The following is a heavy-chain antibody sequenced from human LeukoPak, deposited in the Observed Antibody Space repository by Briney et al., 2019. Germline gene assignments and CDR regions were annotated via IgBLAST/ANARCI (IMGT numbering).Heavy chain of an antibody. Sequence: PSETLSLTCAVYGGSFSGYYWSWIRQPPGKGLEWIGEINHSGSTNYNPSLKSRVTISVDTSKNQFSLKLSSVTAADTAVYYCARGRLSYSHYGMDVWGQGTTVTVSS. V-gene: IGHV4-34*01. CDR3: ARGRLSYSHYGMDV. CDR2: INHSGST. D-gene: IGHD6-13*01. CDR1: GGSFSGYY. J-gene: IGHJ6*02.